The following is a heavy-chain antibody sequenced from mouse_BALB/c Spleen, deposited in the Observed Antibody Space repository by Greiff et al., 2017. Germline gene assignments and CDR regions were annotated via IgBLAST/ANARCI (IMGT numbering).Heavy chain of an antibody. CDR1: GYSFTGYY. Sequence: EVQLQESGPELVKPGASVKISCKASGYSFTGYYMHWVKQSHVKSLEWIGRINPYNGATSYNQNFKDKASLTVDKSSSTAYMELHSLTSEDSAVYYCARREVRRGYFDVWGEGTTVTVSS. V-gene: IGHV1-31*01. CDR2: INPYNGAT. D-gene: IGHD2-14*01. J-gene: IGHJ1*01. CDR3: ARREVRRGYFDV.